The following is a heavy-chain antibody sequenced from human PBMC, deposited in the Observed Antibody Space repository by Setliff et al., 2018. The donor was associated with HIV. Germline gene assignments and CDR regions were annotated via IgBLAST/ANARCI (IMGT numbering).Heavy chain of an antibody. V-gene: IGHV4-59*11. CDR2: IYYNVNN. D-gene: IGHD1-7*01. Sequence: SETLSLTCAVSGVSISSQYWSWIRQPPGKGLEWIGFIYYNVNNNYNPSLKSRVTISVDTSKKQFSLKLRSVTPEDSAVYYCARDGTRQMWGSDYFHNYYIDVWDKGTTVTVSS. J-gene: IGHJ6*03. CDR1: GVSISSQY. CDR3: ARDGTRQMWGSDYFHNYYIDV.